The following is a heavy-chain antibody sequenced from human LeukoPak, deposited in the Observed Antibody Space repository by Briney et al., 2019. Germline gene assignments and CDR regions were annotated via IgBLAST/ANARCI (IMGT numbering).Heavy chain of an antibody. D-gene: IGHD1-26*01. Sequence: SETLSLTCTVSGGSISSYYWSWIRQPPGNGLEWIGYIYYSGSTNYNPSLKSRVTISVDTSKNQFSLKLSSVTAADTAVYYCARVRGSCPLLDGKRNWFDPWGQGTLVTVSS. V-gene: IGHV4-59*01. CDR1: GGSISSYY. J-gene: IGHJ5*02. CDR3: ARVRGSCPLLDGKRNWFDP. CDR2: IYYSGST.